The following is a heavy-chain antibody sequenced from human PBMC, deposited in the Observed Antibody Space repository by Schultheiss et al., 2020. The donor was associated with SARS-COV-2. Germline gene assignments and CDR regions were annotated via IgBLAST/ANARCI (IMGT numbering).Heavy chain of an antibody. V-gene: IGHV4-34*01. D-gene: IGHD2-2*01. CDR2: INHSGST. CDR3: ARVIVVVPAASEYYFDY. J-gene: IGHJ4*02. Sequence: GSLRLSCAASGFTFSSYAMSWVRQAPGKGLEWIGEINHSGSTNYNPSLKSRVTISVDTSKNQFSLKLSSVTAADTAVYYCARVIVVVPAASEYYFDYWGQGTLVTVSS. CDR1: GFTFSSYA.